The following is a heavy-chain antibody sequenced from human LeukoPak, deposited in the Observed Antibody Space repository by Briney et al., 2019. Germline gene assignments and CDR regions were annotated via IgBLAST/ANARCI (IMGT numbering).Heavy chain of an antibody. V-gene: IGHV1-24*01. Sequence: GASVKVSCKVSGYTLTELSMLWVRQAPGKGLGWMGGFDPEDGETIYAQKLQGRVTMTEDTSTDTAYMELSSLRSEDTAVYYCATDLPSGQTTVTTMDYGMDVWGKGTTVTVSS. CDR1: GYTLTELS. CDR2: FDPEDGET. J-gene: IGHJ6*04. D-gene: IGHD4-17*01. CDR3: ATDLPSGQTTVTTMDYGMDV.